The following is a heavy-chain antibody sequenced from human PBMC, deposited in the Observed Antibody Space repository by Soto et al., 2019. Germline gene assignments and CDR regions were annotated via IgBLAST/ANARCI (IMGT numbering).Heavy chain of an antibody. D-gene: IGHD6-6*01. CDR3: ARGIAARPKNGRSCDD. Sequence: GASVKVSCKASGYTFTSYDINWVRQATGQGLEGMGWMNPNRGNTGFAQKFQGRGTMTSHTSISTPYTALSSLRSEDTRVEYCARGIAARPKNGRSCDDWGQGTLVTVSS. J-gene: IGHJ4*02. CDR1: GYTFTSYD. V-gene: IGHV1-8*01. CDR2: MNPNRGNT.